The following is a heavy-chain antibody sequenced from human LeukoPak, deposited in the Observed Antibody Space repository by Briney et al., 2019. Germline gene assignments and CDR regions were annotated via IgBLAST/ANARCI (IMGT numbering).Heavy chain of an antibody. CDR2: IYYSGST. CDR3: ARGYCTNGVCPNWFDP. D-gene: IGHD2-8*01. J-gene: IGHJ5*02. Sequence: SETLSLTCTVSGGSISSGDYYWSWIRQPPGTGLEWIGYIYYSGSTYYNPSLKSRVTISVDTSKNQFSLKLSSVTAADTAVYYCARGYCTNGVCPNWFDPWGQGTLVTVSS. CDR1: GGSISSGDYY. V-gene: IGHV4-30-4*01.